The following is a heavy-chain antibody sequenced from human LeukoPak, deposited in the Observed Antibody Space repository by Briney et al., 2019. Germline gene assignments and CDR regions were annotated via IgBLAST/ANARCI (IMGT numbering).Heavy chain of an antibody. CDR1: GFTFNDFA. D-gene: IGHD1-26*01. Sequence: GGSLRLSCAASGFTFNDFAMHWVRQAPGKSLEWVSLIRGDGGSTYYAGSVKGRFTISRDNSKNSLYLQMNSLTTEDTAFYYCAKAGGSYPTSAWFDPWGQGTLVTVSS. CDR2: IRGDGGST. V-gene: IGHV3-43*02. J-gene: IGHJ5*02. CDR3: AKAGGSYPTSAWFDP.